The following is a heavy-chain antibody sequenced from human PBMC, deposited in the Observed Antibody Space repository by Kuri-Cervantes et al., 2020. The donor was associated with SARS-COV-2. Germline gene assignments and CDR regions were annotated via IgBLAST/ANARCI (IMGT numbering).Heavy chain of an antibody. Sequence: SETLSLTCTVSGGSITTNNWNWVRQPAGKGLEWIGRINTSGTTNYNPSLKSRVTMSVDTSKNQFSLRLRSVTAADTAVYYCARERSLGTKIGVVVTDHWGQGTLVTVSS. D-gene: IGHD3-22*01. J-gene: IGHJ5*02. V-gene: IGHV4-4*07. CDR2: INTSGTT. CDR1: GGSITTNN. CDR3: ARERSLGTKIGVVVTDH.